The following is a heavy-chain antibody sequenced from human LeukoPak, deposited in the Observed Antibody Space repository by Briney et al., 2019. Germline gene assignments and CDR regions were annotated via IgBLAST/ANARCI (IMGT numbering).Heavy chain of an antibody. Sequence: PGGSLRLSCAASVFTFSSYSMNCVPEAPGKGREWGSYISSSSTVYYADSVKGRFTISRDNAKKSLYLQMNSLRADDTAVYYCAGASGAWGQGTLVTVS. CDR1: VFTFSSYS. J-gene: IGHJ5*02. CDR3: AGASGA. V-gene: IGHV3-48*01. CDR2: ISSSSTV.